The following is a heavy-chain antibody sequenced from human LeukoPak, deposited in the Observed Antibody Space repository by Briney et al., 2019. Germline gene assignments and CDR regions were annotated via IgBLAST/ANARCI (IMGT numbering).Heavy chain of an antibody. CDR1: GFTFSSYA. V-gene: IGHV3-30-3*01. Sequence: PGRSLRLSCAASGFTFSSYAMHWVRQAPGKGLEWVAVISYDGSNKYYADSVKGRFTISRDNSKNTLYLQMNSPRAEDTAVYYRARVRWFLEWLQAPPKALYYFDYWGQGTLVTVSS. J-gene: IGHJ4*02. CDR3: ARVRWFLEWLQAPPKALYYFDY. CDR2: ISYDGSNK. D-gene: IGHD3-3*01.